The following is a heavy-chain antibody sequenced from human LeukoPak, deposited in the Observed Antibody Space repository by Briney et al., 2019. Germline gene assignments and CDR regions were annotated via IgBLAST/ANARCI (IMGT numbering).Heavy chain of an antibody. Sequence: GGSLRLSCAASGFTFSSYAMSWVRQAPGKGLEWVSGISWNSGSIGYADSVKGRFTISRDNAKNSLYLQMNSLRAEDTALYYCAKLGGIAAAAGPIDYWGQGTLVTVSS. D-gene: IGHD6-13*01. CDR2: ISWNSGSI. CDR3: AKLGGIAAAAGPIDY. V-gene: IGHV3-9*01. J-gene: IGHJ4*02. CDR1: GFTFSSYA.